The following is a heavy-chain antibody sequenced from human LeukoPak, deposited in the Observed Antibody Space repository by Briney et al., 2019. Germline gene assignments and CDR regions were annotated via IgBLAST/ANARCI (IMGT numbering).Heavy chain of an antibody. CDR1: GLTFSDYY. Sequence: GGSLRLSCAASGLTFSDYYMSWIRQAPGKGLEWVSSISSSSSYIYYADSVKGRFTISRDNAKNSLYLQMNSLRAEDTAVYYCARAENIGALDYWGQGTLVTVSS. V-gene: IGHV3-11*06. CDR2: ISSSSSYI. CDR3: ARAENIGALDY. D-gene: IGHD2/OR15-2a*01. J-gene: IGHJ4*02.